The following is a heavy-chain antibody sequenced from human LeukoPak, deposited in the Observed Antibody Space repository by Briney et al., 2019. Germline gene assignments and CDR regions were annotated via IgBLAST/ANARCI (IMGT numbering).Heavy chain of an antibody. V-gene: IGHV3-11*01. CDR1: GFTFRDYY. CDR2: ISSSGSTI. J-gene: IGHJ4*02. D-gene: IGHD3-10*01. Sequence: GSLRLSCAASGFTFRDYYMSWIRQAPGKGLEWVSYISSSGSTIYYADSVKGRFTISRDNAKNSLYLQMNSLRAEDTAVYYCALSYYYGSGSYDWGQGTLVTVSS. CDR3: ALSYYYGSGSYD.